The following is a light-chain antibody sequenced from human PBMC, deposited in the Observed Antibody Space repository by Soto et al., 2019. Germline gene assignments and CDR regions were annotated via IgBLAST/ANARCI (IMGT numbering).Light chain of an antibody. Sequence: QSVLTQPPSVSGAPGQRVTISCTGSSSNIGAGYDVHWYQQLLGTAPKLLIYGNSNRPSGVPDRFSGSKSGTSASLAITGLQADDEADYYCRSYDSSLSGYVFGTGTKVTVL. CDR3: RSYDSSLSGYV. CDR1: SSNIGAGYD. J-gene: IGLJ1*01. CDR2: GNS. V-gene: IGLV1-40*01.